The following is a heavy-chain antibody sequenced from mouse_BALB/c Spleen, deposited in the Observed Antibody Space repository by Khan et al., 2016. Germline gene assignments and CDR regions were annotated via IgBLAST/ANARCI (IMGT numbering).Heavy chain of an antibody. CDR1: GFTFSNYW. Sequence: EVKLEESGGGLVQPGGSMKLSCVASGFTFSNYWMNWVRQSPEKGLEWVAEIRLKSNNYATHYAESVKGRFTISRDVSKSSVYLQMNNLRAEDTGIYYCTTGFAYWGQGTLVTVSA. CDR3: TTGFAY. V-gene: IGHV6-6*02. J-gene: IGHJ3*01. CDR2: IRLKSNNYAT.